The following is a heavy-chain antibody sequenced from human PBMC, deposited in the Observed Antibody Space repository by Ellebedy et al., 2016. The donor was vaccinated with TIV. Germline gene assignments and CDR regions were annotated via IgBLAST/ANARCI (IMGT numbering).Heavy chain of an antibody. V-gene: IGHV4-39*07. Sequence: MPSETLSLTCTVSGGSISSSGYYWGWVRQPPGEGLQWISSMYYLGNTYSHPSLKIRVTLSVDTSKNQFSLNLTSVNAADTAVYYCARSLNPVTGIKGGGSFDVWGQGTMVTVSS. J-gene: IGHJ3*01. CDR3: ARSLNPVTGIKGGGSFDV. D-gene: IGHD3-16*01. CDR1: GGSISSSGYY. CDR2: MYYLGNT.